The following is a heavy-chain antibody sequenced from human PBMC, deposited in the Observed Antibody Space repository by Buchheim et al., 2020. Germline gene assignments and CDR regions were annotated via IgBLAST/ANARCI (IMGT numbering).Heavy chain of an antibody. J-gene: IGHJ4*02. CDR2: IGTAGDT. D-gene: IGHD3-10*01. CDR1: GFTFSSYD. V-gene: IGHV3-13*01. CDR3: AREAYGSGSYYPSYYFDY. Sequence: EVQLVESGGGLVQPGGSLRLSCAASGFTFSSYDMHWVRQATGKGLEWVSAIGTAGDTYYPGSVKGRFTISRENATNSLYLQMNSLRAGDTAVYYCAREAYGSGSYYPSYYFDYWGQGTL.